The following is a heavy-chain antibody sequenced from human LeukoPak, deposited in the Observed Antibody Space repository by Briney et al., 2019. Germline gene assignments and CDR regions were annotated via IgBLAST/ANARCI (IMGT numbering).Heavy chain of an antibody. CDR1: GFTFNSYE. J-gene: IGHJ3*02. D-gene: IGHD3-16*01. CDR2: ISSSGSTI. V-gene: IGHV3-48*03. CDR3: ARAVMRGPDAFDI. Sequence: GGPLRLSCAASGFTFNSYEMNWVRQAPGKGLEWVSYISSSGSTIYYADSVKGRFTISRDNAKNSLYLQMNSLRAEDTAVYFCARAVMRGPDAFDIWGQGTMVTVSS.